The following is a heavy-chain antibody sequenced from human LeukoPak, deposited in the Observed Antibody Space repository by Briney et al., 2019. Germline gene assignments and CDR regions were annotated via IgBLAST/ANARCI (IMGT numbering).Heavy chain of an antibody. CDR3: ARNRGIAAARSWFDP. Sequence: ASVKVSCKASGYTFTGYYMHWVRQAPGQGLEWMGWINPNSGGTNYAQKFQGRVTMTRDTSISTAYMELSRPRSDDTAVYYCARNRGIAAARSWFDPWGQGTLVTVSS. CDR2: INPNSGGT. D-gene: IGHD6-13*01. J-gene: IGHJ5*02. V-gene: IGHV1-2*02. CDR1: GYTFTGYY.